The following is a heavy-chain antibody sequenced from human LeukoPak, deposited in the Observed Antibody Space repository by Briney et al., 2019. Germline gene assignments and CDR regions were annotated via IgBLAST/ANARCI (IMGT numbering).Heavy chain of an antibody. CDR3: ARDCSGGSCSPAYYYYGMDV. D-gene: IGHD2-15*01. Sequence: GGSLRLSCAASGFTFSSYAMSWVRQAPGKGLEWVSAISGSGGSTYYADSVKGRFTISRDNAKNSLYLQMNSLRAEDTAVYYCARDCSGGSCSPAYYYYGMDVWGQGTTVTVSS. V-gene: IGHV3-23*01. J-gene: IGHJ6*02. CDR1: GFTFSSYA. CDR2: ISGSGGST.